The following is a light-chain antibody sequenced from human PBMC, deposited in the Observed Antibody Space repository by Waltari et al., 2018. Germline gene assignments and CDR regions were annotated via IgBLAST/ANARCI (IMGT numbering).Light chain of an antibody. J-gene: IGKJ5*01. CDR2: DAP. Sequence: EIVLTQSQATLSLSPGERATLSCRASQTVSSYLALYQQKPGQAPRLLIYDAPNRATGISARFSGSGSGTAFTLTISSLEPEDFAVYYCQQRSNWPITFGQGTRLEIK. CDR1: QTVSSY. V-gene: IGKV3-11*01. CDR3: QQRSNWPIT.